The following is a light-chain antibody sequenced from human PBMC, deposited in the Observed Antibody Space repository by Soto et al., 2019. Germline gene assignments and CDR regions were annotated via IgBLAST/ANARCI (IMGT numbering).Light chain of an antibody. J-gene: IGKJ1*01. Sequence: EIVMTPSPATLSVSPGASATLSCRARQSVSNKLVWYQQKPGQAPRLLIYGASTRATGIPARFSGSGSGTEFTLTISSLQSEDFAVYFCQQYNNWPPWTFGQGTKVEIK. CDR3: QQYNNWPPWT. V-gene: IGKV3-15*01. CDR1: QSVSNK. CDR2: GAS.